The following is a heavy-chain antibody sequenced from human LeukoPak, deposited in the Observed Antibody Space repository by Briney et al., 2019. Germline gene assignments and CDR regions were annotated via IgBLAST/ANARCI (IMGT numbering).Heavy chain of an antibody. J-gene: IGHJ5*02. CDR1: SGSISDYY. Sequence: PSETLSLTCTVSSGSISDYYWSWIRQPPGKGLEWIGYIYYSGSTNYNPSLKSRVTISVDTSKNQFSLKLSSVTAADTAVYYCARQLERRFDPWGQGTLVTVSS. D-gene: IGHD1-1*01. CDR3: ARQLERRFDP. V-gene: IGHV4-59*01. CDR2: IYYSGST.